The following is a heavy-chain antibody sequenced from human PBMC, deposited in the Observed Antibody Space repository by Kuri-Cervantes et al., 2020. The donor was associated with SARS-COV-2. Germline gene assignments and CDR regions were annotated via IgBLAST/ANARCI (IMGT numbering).Heavy chain of an antibody. CDR3: ASGSIAAAGTHPSFDY. J-gene: IGHJ4*02. Sequence: SVKVSCKASGGTFSSYAISWVRQAPGQGLEWMGGIIPIFGTANYAQKFQGRVTITTDESTSTAYMELSSLRSEDTAVYYCASGSIAAAGTHPSFDYWGQGTLVTVSS. CDR1: GGTFSSYA. CDR2: IIPIFGTA. V-gene: IGHV1-69*05. D-gene: IGHD6-13*01.